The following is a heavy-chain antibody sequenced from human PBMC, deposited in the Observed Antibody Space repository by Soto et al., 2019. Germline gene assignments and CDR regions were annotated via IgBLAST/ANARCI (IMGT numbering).Heavy chain of an antibody. J-gene: IGHJ6*02. Sequence: SVKVSCKASGGTFSSYAISWVRQAPGQGLEWMGGIIPIFGTANYAQKFQGRVTITADESTSTAYMELSSLRSEDTAVYYCARDAGYSSSWYKSGNYYYGMDVWGQGTKVTVSS. CDR3: ARDAGYSSSWYKSGNYYYGMDV. D-gene: IGHD6-13*01. CDR2: IIPIFGTA. V-gene: IGHV1-69*13. CDR1: GGTFSSYA.